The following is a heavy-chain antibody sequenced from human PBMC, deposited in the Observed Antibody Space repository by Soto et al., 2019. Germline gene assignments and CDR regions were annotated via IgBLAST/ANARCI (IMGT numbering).Heavy chain of an antibody. CDR1: GFTFSSYG. CDR2: ISYDGSNK. D-gene: IGHD6-13*01. Sequence: QVQLVESGGGVVQPGRSLRLSCAASGFTFSSYGMHWVRQAPGKGLEWVAVISYDGSNKYYADSVKGRFTISRDNSKNTLYLQMNSLRAEDTAVYYCAKVGRVAAAGNFDSWGQGTLVTVSS. V-gene: IGHV3-30*18. CDR3: AKVGRVAAAGNFDS. J-gene: IGHJ4*02.